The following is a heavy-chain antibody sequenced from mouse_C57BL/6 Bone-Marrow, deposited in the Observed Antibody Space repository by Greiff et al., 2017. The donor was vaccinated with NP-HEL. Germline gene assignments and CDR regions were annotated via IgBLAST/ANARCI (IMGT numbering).Heavy chain of an antibody. V-gene: IGHV1-54*01. CDR2: INPGSGGT. Sequence: QVHVKQSGAELVRPGTSVKVSCKASGYAFTNYLIEWVKQRPGQGLEWIGVINPGSGGTNYNEKFKGKATLTADKSSSTAYMQLSSLTSEDSAVYFCARDYGSPWFAYWGQGTLVTVSA. J-gene: IGHJ3*01. CDR1: GYAFTNYL. CDR3: ARDYGSPWFAY. D-gene: IGHD1-1*01.